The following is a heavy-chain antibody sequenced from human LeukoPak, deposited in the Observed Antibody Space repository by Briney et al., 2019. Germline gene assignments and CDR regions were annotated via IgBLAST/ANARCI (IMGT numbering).Heavy chain of an antibody. Sequence: SETLSLTCTVSGGSISSSSYYWGWIRQPPGKGLEWIGSIYYSGSTYYNPSLKSRVTMSVDTSKNQFSLKLSSVTAADTAVYYCARDTSEELSYGTYYYYGMDVWGQGTTVTVSS. CDR3: ARDTSEELSYGTYYYYGMDV. D-gene: IGHD5-18*01. CDR1: GGSISSSSYY. V-gene: IGHV4-39*07. J-gene: IGHJ6*02. CDR2: IYYSGST.